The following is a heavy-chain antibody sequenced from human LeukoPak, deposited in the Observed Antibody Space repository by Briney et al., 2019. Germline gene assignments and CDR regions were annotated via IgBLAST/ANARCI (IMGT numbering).Heavy chain of an antibody. CDR2: INHSGST. D-gene: IGHD6-19*01. J-gene: IGHJ4*02. CDR1: GGSFSGYY. Sequence: SETLSLTCAVYGGSFSGYYWSWIRQPPGKGLEWIGEINHSGSTNYNPFLKSRVTISVDTSKNQFSLTLSSVAAADTAVYYCARDIVAGTDYWGQGTLVTVSS. V-gene: IGHV4-34*01. CDR3: ARDIVAGTDY.